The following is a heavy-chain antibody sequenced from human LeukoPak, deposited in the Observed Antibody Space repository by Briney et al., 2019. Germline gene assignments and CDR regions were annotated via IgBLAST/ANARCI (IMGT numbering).Heavy chain of an antibody. CDR3: ARSTYYDFWSGYSGPYYYYYMDV. CDR2: IYYSGST. V-gene: IGHV4-39*01. D-gene: IGHD3-3*01. Sequence: SETLSLTCTVSGGSISSSSYYWGWVRQPPGKGLEWIGSIYYSGSTYYNPSLKSRVTISVDTSKNQFSLKLSSVTAADTAVYYCARSTYYDFWSGYSGPYYYYYMDVWGKGTTVTVSS. J-gene: IGHJ6*03. CDR1: GGSISSSSYY.